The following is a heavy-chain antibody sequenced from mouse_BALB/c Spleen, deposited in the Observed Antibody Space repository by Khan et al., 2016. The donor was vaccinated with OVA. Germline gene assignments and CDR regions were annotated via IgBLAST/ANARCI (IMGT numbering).Heavy chain of an antibody. D-gene: IGHD1-1*01. CDR3: ARPYYGSAWFAY. V-gene: IGHV2-9*02. CDR2: MWAGGST. J-gene: IGHJ3*01. CDR1: GLSLTNYG. Sequence: VQLKQSGPGPVAPSQSPSTTCTVSGLSLTNYGVHRVRQSPGKGLEWLGVMWAGGSTNYNSALMSRLNITKDNSKSQIFLKVNSLQTDDTAMYYCARPYYGSAWFAYWGQGTLVTVSA.